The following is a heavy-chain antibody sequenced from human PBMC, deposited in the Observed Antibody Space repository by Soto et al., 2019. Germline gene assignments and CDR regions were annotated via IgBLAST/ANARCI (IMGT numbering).Heavy chain of an antibody. CDR1: GGTFSSYA. Sequence: SVKVSCKASGGTFSSYAISWVRQAPGQGLEWMGGIIPIFGTANYAQKFQGRVTITADESTSTAYMELSSLRSEDTAVYYCARSLAAAGTYYYYYGMDVWGQGTTVTVSS. D-gene: IGHD6-13*01. J-gene: IGHJ6*02. CDR2: IIPIFGTA. V-gene: IGHV1-69*13. CDR3: ARSLAAAGTYYYYYGMDV.